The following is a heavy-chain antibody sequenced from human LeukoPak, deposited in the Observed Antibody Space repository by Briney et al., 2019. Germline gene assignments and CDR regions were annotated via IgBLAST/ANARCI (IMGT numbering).Heavy chain of an antibody. Sequence: ASVNVSCKASGYTFTSYGISWVRQAPGQGLEWMGWISAYNGNTNYAQKLQGRVTMTTDTSTSTAYMELRSLRSDDTAVYYCARDLKKGSTSLDAFDIWGQGTMVTVSS. V-gene: IGHV1-18*01. CDR2: ISAYNGNT. CDR3: ARDLKKGSTSLDAFDI. J-gene: IGHJ3*02. CDR1: GYTFTSYG. D-gene: IGHD2-2*01.